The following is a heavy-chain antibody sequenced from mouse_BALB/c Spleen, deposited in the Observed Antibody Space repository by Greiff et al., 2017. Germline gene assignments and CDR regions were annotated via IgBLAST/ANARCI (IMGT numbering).Heavy chain of an antibody. CDR3: ITTAPFAY. CDR1: GFSLTSYG. CDR2: IWAGGST. V-gene: IGHV2-9*02. J-gene: IGHJ3*01. Sequence: VQGVESGPGLVAPSQSLSITCTVSGFSLTSYGVHWVRQPPGKGLEWLGVIWAGGSTNYNSALMSRLSISKDNSKSQVFLKMNSLQTDDTAMYYCITTAPFAYWGQGTLVTVSA. D-gene: IGHD1-2*01.